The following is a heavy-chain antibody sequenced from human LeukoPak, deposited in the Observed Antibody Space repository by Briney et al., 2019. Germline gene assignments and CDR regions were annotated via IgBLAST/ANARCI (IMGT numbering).Heavy chain of an antibody. D-gene: IGHD3-10*01. V-gene: IGHV4-59*01. CDR1: GGSTSSYY. CDR3: ARDGVPGIFDY. Sequence: SETLSLTCTVSGGSTSSYYWSWIRQPPGKGLEWIGYIYYSGSTNYNPSLKSRLTISVDTSKNQFSLKLSSVTAADTAVYYCARDGVPGIFDYWGQGTLVTVSS. J-gene: IGHJ4*02. CDR2: IYYSGST.